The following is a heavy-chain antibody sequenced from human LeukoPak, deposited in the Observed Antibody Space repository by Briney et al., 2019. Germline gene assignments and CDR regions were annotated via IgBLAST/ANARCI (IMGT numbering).Heavy chain of an antibody. CDR2: IKSKTDGGTT. CDR1: GFTFSNAW. D-gene: IGHD1-26*01. Sequence: GGSLRLSCAASGFTFSNAWMSWVRQAPGKGLEWVGRIKSKTDGGTTDYAAPVKGRITISRDDSKNTLYLQMNSLKTEDTAVYYCTTDGIVGATTKVDYWGQGTLVTVSS. V-gene: IGHV3-15*01. J-gene: IGHJ4*02. CDR3: TTDGIVGATTKVDY.